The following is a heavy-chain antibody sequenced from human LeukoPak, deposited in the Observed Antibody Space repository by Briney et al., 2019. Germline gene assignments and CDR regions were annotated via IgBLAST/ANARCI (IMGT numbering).Heavy chain of an antibody. D-gene: IGHD4-17*01. CDR1: GGSFSGYY. J-gene: IGHJ4*02. CDR3: ARGQGTVTTH. Sequence: ASETLSLTSAVSGGSFSGYYWTWIRQPPGKGLEWIGEINHSGSANYNPSLKSRVTISLDTSKNQFSLKLSSVTAADTAVYYCARGQGTVTTHWGQGTLVTVSS. V-gene: IGHV4-34*01. CDR2: INHSGSA.